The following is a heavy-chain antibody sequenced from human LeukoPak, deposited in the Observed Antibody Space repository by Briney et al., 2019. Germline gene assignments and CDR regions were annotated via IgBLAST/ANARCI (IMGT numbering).Heavy chain of an antibody. Sequence: PGGSLRLSCAASGFTFSSFTMHWVRQAPGKGLEWVAVVSYDGGTKYYADSVQGRFTISRDNSKDTLYLQMDSLRVEDTAVYYCARDVYDFWSGYFNHFDYWGQGTLVTVSS. CDR3: ARDVYDFWSGYFNHFDY. D-gene: IGHD3-3*01. CDR1: GFTFSSFT. CDR2: VSYDGGTK. J-gene: IGHJ4*02. V-gene: IGHV3-30-3*01.